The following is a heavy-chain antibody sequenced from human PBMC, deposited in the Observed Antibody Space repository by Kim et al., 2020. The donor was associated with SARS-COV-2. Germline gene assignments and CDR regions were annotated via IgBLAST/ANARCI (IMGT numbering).Heavy chain of an antibody. CDR3: ARDRDRGAAPRGNWFDP. J-gene: IGHJ5*02. D-gene: IGHD6-13*01. Sequence: SETLSLTCTVSGGSISSYYWSWIRQPPGKGLEWIGYIYYSGSTNYNPSLKSRVTISVDTSKNQFSLKLSSVTAADTAVYYCARDRDRGAAPRGNWFDPWGQGTLVTVSS. V-gene: IGHV4-59*01. CDR2: IYYSGST. CDR1: GGSISSYY.